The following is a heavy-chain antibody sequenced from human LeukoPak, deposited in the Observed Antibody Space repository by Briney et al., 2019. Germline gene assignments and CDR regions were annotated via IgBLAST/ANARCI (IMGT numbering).Heavy chain of an antibody. V-gene: IGHV1-69*04. CDR3: ARSDSSGWNNWFDP. J-gene: IGHJ5*02. CDR2: IIPILGIA. Sequence: GASVKVSCKASGGTFSSYAISWVRQAPGQGLEWMGRIIPILGIANYAQKFQGRVTITADKSTSTAYMELSSLRSEDTAVYYCARSDSSGWNNWFDPWGQGTLVTVSS. D-gene: IGHD6-19*01. CDR1: GGTFSSYA.